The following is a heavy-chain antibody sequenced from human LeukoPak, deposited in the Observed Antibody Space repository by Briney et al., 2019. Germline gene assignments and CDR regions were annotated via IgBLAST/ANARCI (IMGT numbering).Heavy chain of an antibody. D-gene: IGHD3-22*01. CDR3: ARKREVMTFADY. J-gene: IGHJ4*02. Sequence: SETLSLTCAVSGYSISSGYYWGWIRQPPGKGLEWIGSIYHSGSTYYNPSLKSRVTISVDTSKNQFSLKLSSVTAADTAVYYCARKREVMTFADYWGQGTLVTVSS. CDR1: GYSISSGYY. CDR2: IYHSGST. V-gene: IGHV4-38-2*01.